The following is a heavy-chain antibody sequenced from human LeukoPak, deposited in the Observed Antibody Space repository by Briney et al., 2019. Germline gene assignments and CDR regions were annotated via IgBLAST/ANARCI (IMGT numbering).Heavy chain of an antibody. CDR1: GFTFSSYA. D-gene: IGHD2-2*01. Sequence: PGGSLRLSCAASGFTFSSYAMSWVRQAPGKGLEWVSAISGSGGSTYYADSVKGRFTISRDNSKNTLYLQMNSLRAEDTAVYYCAKGESGYCSSTSCYPYYYYGMDVWGQGTTVTVSS. J-gene: IGHJ6*02. CDR2: ISGSGGST. CDR3: AKGESGYCSSTSCYPYYYYGMDV. V-gene: IGHV3-23*01.